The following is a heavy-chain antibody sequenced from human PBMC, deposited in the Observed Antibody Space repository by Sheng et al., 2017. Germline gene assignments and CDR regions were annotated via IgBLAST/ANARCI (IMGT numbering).Heavy chain of an antibody. V-gene: IGHV1-69*13. CDR2: SIPLFRRP. CDR3: ATDPGGPLGP. Sequence: QVHLAQSGAEVKQPGSSVKVSCKVSGGTFNNYAITWVRHAPGQGLEWMGGSIPLFRRPTYAQKFQGRVTITADESTSTAYMELSSLRSEDTAVYYCATDPGGPLGPWGQGTLVTVSS. J-gene: IGHJ5*02. CDR1: GGTFNNYA.